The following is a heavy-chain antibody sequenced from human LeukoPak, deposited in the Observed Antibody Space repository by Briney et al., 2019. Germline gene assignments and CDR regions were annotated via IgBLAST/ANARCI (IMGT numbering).Heavy chain of an antibody. CDR2: INHSGST. V-gene: IGHV4-34*01. Sequence: SETLSLTCAVYGGSFSGYYWSWIRQPSGKGLEWIGEINHSGSTNYNPSLKSRVTISVDTSKNQFSLKLSSVTAADTAVYYCARVGTYSSGREAFDIWGQGTMVTVSS. CDR3: ARVGTYSSGREAFDI. J-gene: IGHJ3*02. CDR1: GGSFSGYY. D-gene: IGHD6-19*01.